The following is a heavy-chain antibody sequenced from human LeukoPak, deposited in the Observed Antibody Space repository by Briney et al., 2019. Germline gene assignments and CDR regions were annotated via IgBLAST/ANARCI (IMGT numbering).Heavy chain of an antibody. J-gene: IGHJ4*02. V-gene: IGHV1-69*05. D-gene: IGHD6-13*01. CDR3: ARDLSAAAGTA. CDR2: IIPIFGTA. CDR1: GGTFSSYA. Sequence: ASVKVSCKASGGTFSSYAISWVRQAPGQGLEWMGRIIPIFGTANYAQKFQGRVTITTDESTSTAYMELSSLRSEDTAVYCCARDLSAAAGTAWGQGTLVTVSS.